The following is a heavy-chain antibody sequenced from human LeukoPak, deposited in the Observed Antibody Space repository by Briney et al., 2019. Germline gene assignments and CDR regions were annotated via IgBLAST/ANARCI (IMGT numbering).Heavy chain of an antibody. D-gene: IGHD4-23*01. Sequence: SQTLSLTCAISGDSVSTYSAAWNWIRQSPSRGLEWLGRTYYRSKWYNDHAVSVKSRITINPDTSKNQLSLQLNSVTPEDTAVYYCARGPLLYYGGNSGHFDYWGQGTLVTVSS. J-gene: IGHJ4*02. V-gene: IGHV6-1*01. CDR1: GDSVSTYSAA. CDR3: ARGPLLYYGGNSGHFDY. CDR2: TYYRSKWYN.